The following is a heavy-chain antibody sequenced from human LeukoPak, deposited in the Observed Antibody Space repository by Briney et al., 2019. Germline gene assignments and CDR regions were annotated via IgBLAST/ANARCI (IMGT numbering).Heavy chain of an antibody. CDR1: GFPFSSYA. Sequence: PGGSLRLSCAASGFPFSSYAMSWVRQPPVKGLECISTISDSFRITDDADSVKGRFTISRDNSKNTLYLQMNTLRAEDTAVYYCAKRHGHHFDYWGQGTLVTVSS. J-gene: IGHJ4*02. V-gene: IGHV3-23*01. CDR2: ISDSFRIT. D-gene: IGHD4-17*01. CDR3: AKRHGHHFDY.